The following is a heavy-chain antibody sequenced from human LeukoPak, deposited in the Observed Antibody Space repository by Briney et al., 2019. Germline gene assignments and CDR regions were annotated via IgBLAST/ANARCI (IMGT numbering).Heavy chain of an antibody. J-gene: IGHJ6*02. CDR1: GGPFSGYY. Sequence: KPSETLSLTCAVYGGPFSGYYWSWIRQPPGKGLEWIGEINHSGSTNYNPSLKSRVTISVDTSKNQFSLKLSSVTAADTAVYYCAGGFERAAGKGDYYYGMDVWGQGTTVTVSS. CDR3: AGGFERAAGKGDYYYGMDV. D-gene: IGHD6-19*01. CDR2: INHSGST. V-gene: IGHV4-34*01.